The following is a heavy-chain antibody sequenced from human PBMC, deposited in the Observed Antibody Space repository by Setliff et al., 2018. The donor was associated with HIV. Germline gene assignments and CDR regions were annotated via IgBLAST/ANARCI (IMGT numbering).Heavy chain of an antibody. J-gene: IGHJ3*02. Sequence: SETLSLTCSVSGGSINSGHYYWSWIRHHPGKGLEWIGYIYYTGSTYFNPSLKSRVTLSVDTSKNQFSLKLSSVTAADTAVYYCARRGDSSSYLYAFEIWGQGTMSPSPQ. D-gene: IGHD3-22*01. CDR2: IYYTGST. CDR3: ARRGDSSSYLYAFEI. V-gene: IGHV4-31*03. CDR1: GGSINSGHYY.